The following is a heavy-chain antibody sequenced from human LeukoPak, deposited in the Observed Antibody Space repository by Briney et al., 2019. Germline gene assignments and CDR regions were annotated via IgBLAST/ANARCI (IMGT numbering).Heavy chain of an antibody. Sequence: GGSLRLSCAASGFTFSNAWMNWVRQSPGKGLEWVGRVKSRTDGGATDYAAPVKGRFTISRDDADNSLYLQMNSLKTEDTAVYYCTTEKYYDLLTGYGLHGYWGQGTLVTVSS. V-gene: IGHV3-15*01. D-gene: IGHD3-9*01. J-gene: IGHJ4*02. CDR2: VKSRTDGGAT. CDR3: TTEKYYDLLTGYGLHGY. CDR1: GFTFSNAW.